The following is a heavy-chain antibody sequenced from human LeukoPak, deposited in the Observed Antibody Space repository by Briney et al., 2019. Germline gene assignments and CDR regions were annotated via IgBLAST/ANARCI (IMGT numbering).Heavy chain of an antibody. CDR1: GFTFSSYS. D-gene: IGHD5-12*01. V-gene: IGHV3-21*01. Sequence: GGSLRLSCAASGFTFSSYSMNWVRQAPGKGLEWVSSISSSSSYIYYADSVKGRFTISRDNAKNSLYLQVNSLTAEDTAFYYCARAEGYGAIDYWGQGTLVTVSS. CDR2: ISSSSSYI. CDR3: ARAEGYGAIDY. J-gene: IGHJ4*02.